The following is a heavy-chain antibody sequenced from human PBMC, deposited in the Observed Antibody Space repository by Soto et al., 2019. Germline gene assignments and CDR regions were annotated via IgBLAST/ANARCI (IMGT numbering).Heavy chain of an antibody. D-gene: IGHD4-17*01. CDR3: ARGIKYGAYSRWFDP. V-gene: IGHV1-8*01. CDR2: MNPNSGNT. Sequence: QVQLVQSGAEVKKPGASVKVSCKASGYTFTRYDINWVRQATGQGLEYLGWMNPNSGNTAYVQKFQGRITMTWDTSITTAHMKLSSLRSEDTAVYFCARGIKYGAYSRWFDPWGQGTLVTVSS. CDR1: GYTFTRYD. J-gene: IGHJ5*02.